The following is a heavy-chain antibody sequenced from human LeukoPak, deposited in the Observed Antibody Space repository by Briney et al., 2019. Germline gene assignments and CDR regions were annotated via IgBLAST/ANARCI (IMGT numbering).Heavy chain of an antibody. CDR2: INHSGST. J-gene: IGHJ5*02. Sequence: PSETLSLTCVLYGGSSSGYYWSWIRQPPGKGLEWIGEINHSGSTNYSPSLKSRVTISVDTSKNQFSLKLSSVTAADTAVYYCARRGPPRTLLRGVKSGWFDPWGQGTLVTVSS. V-gene: IGHV4-34*01. D-gene: IGHD3-10*01. CDR1: GGSSSGYY. CDR3: ARRGPPRTLLRGVKSGWFDP.